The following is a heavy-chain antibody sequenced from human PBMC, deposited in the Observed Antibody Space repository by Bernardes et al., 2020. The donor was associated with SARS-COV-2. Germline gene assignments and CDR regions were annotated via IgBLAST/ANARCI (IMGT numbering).Heavy chain of an antibody. V-gene: IGHV3-21*06. J-gene: IGHJ4*02. D-gene: IGHD3-16*02. CDR2: ISSTSSYI. CDR1: GFTFSYYP. Sequence: GSLRLPCSASGFTFSYYPLNWVRQAPGKGLELVSSISSTSSYIYYADSVRGRFTISRDNARNSLFLQMNSLKVEDTAVYYCARDPYDYTWGSYRHFDYWGQGALVTVSS. CDR3: ARDPYDYTWGSYRHFDY.